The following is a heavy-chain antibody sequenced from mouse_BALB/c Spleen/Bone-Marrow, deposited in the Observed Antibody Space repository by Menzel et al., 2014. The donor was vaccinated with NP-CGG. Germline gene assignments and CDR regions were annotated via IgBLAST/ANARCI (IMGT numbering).Heavy chain of an antibody. CDR3: ASYYYGSSGFSY. V-gene: IGHV14-3*02. J-gene: IGHJ3*01. Sequence: EVQLQQSGAELVKPGASVKLSCTASGFTIKANYMHWVKQRPEQGLEWIGRIDPANGNTKYDPKFQGKATITADTSSNTAYVQLRSLTSEDTAVYYCASYYYGSSGFSYWGQGTLVSVSA. CDR1: GFTIKANY. D-gene: IGHD1-1*01. CDR2: IDPANGNT.